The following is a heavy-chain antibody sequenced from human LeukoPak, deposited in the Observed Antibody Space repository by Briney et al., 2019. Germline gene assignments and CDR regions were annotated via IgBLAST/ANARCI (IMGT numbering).Heavy chain of an antibody. J-gene: IGHJ5*02. CDR2: INTNTGNP. CDR3: ARVLEEYHPGVQLGPWFDP. CDR1: GYTFTSYA. D-gene: IGHD1-1*01. Sequence: ASVKVSCKASGYTFTSYAMNWVRQAPGQGLEWMGWINTNTGNPTYAQGFTGRFVFSLDTSVSTAYLQISSLKAEDTAVYYCARVLEEYHPGVQLGPWFDPWGQGTLVTVSS. V-gene: IGHV7-4-1*02.